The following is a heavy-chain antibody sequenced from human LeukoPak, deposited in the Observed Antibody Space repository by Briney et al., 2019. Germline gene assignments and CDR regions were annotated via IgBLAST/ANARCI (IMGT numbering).Heavy chain of an antibody. Sequence: SQTLSLTCAVSGGSISSGGYSWSWIRQPPGKGLEWIGYIYHSGSTYYNPSLKSRVTISVDRSKNQFSLKLSSVTAADTAVYYCARAYYSLPTLTWFDPWGQGTLSPSPQ. J-gene: IGHJ5*02. CDR2: IYHSGST. CDR1: GGSISSGGYS. V-gene: IGHV4-30-2*01. D-gene: IGHD4-11*01. CDR3: ARAYYSLPTLTWFDP.